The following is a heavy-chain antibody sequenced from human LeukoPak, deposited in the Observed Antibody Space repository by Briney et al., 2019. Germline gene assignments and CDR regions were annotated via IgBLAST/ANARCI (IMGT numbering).Heavy chain of an antibody. CDR3: ARERAAAGSNFNWFDP. V-gene: IGHV4-31*03. CDR1: GGSISSGGYY. Sequence: SETLSLTCTVSGGSISSGGYYWSWIRQHPGKGLEWIGYIYYSGSTYYNPSLKSRVTISVDTSKNQFSLKLSSVTAADTAVYYCARERAAAGSNFNWFDPWGQGTLVTVSS. J-gene: IGHJ5*02. D-gene: IGHD6-13*01. CDR2: IYYSGST.